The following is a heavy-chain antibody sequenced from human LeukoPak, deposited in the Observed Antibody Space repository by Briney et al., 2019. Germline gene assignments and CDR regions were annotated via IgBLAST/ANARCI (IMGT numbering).Heavy chain of an antibody. CDR1: GFTFSSYA. J-gene: IGHJ5*02. CDR3: ATAPSSLRYFDWS. CDR2: ISGSGGST. V-gene: IGHV3-23*01. Sequence: GGSLRLSCAASGFTFSSYAMSWVRQAPGKGLEWVSAISGSGGSTYYADSVKGRFTISRDNAKNSLYLQMDSLRAEDTAVCYCATAPSSLRYFDWSWGQGTLVTVSS. D-gene: IGHD3-9*01.